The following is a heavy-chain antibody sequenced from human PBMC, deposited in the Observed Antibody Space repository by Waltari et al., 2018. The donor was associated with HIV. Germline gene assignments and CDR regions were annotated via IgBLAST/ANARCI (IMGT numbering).Heavy chain of an antibody. J-gene: IGHJ3*02. V-gene: IGHV1-2*02. Sequence: QLVQSGVEVKKPGASVKVSCKAYGYTFTGYYMNWVRPAPGQGLEWMGWISPNSGGTNYAQKFQGRVTMTRDTSISAAYMALSRLRADDTAVYYCVRDRLEEAFDIWGQGTMVTVSS. CDR1: GYTFTGYY. CDR2: ISPNSGGT. CDR3: VRDRLEEAFDI. D-gene: IGHD3-3*01.